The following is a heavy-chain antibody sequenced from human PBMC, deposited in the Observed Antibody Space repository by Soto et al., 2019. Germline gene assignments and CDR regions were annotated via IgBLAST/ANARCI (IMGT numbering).Heavy chain of an antibody. CDR2: ISSSRDYT. CDR1: GFTFSGFY. D-gene: IGHD1-26*01. V-gene: IGHV3-11*06. Sequence: QVQLVESGGGLVEPGGSLRLSCAVSGFTFSGFYMSWIRQAPGKGLQWISHISSSRDYTHYADSVKGRFTISRDNSKSLLYLQMNSLRAEDTAVYYCARDIPYSGATKYFDYWGQGTLVIVSS. CDR3: ARDIPYSGATKYFDY. J-gene: IGHJ4*02.